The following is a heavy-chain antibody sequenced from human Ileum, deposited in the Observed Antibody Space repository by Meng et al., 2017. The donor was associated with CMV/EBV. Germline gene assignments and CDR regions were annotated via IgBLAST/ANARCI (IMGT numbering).Heavy chain of an antibody. CDR1: GGSIISGSHY. J-gene: IGHJ4*02. CDR2: IHTSGST. CDR3: ARGKAVGTGH. Sequence: QVLLQESGPRLVNPSQTLSLSCTVSGGSIISGSHYWSWIRQSAGKGLEWIGRIHTSGSTNYNPSLESRVTISIDTSRNQFSLKLTSVTAADTAVYFCARGKAVGTGHWGQGTLVTSPQ. V-gene: IGHV4-61*02. D-gene: IGHD6-13*01.